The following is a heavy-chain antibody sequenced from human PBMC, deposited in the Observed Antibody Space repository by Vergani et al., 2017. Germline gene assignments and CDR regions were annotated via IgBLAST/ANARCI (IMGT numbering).Heavy chain of an antibody. V-gene: IGHV3-43D*03. J-gene: IGHJ6*02. CDR1: GFTFDDYA. CDR2: ISWDGGST. CDR3: ARDLEPTGSYGMDV. D-gene: IGHD4-11*01. Sequence: EVQLVESGGGLVKPGGSLRLSCAASGFTFDDYAMHWVRQAPGKGLEWVSLISWDGGSTYYADSVKGRFTISRDNSKNSLYLQMNSLRAEDTALYYCARDLEPTGSYGMDVWGQGTTVTVSS.